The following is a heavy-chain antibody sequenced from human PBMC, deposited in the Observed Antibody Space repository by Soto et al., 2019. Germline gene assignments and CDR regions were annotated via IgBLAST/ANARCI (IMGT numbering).Heavy chain of an antibody. Sequence: PGGSLRLFCAASGFTVSSNYMSWVRQAPGKGLEWVSVVYSGGSTYYADSVKGRFTISRDNSKNTLYLQMNSLRAEDTAVYYCARGQGGAWRMNYWGQGTLVTVSS. CDR2: VYSGGST. D-gene: IGHD2-21*02. J-gene: IGHJ4*02. CDR3: ARGQGGAWRMNY. CDR1: GFTVSSNY. V-gene: IGHV3-53*01.